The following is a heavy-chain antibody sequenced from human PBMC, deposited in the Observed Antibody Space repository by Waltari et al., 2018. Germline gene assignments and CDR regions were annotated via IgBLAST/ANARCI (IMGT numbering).Heavy chain of an antibody. CDR2: IYYSGST. J-gene: IGHJ6*02. Sequence: QVQLQESGPGLVKPSETLSLTCTVSRGSISSYYWSWIRQPPGKGLEWIGYIYYSGSTNYNPSLKSRVTISVDTSKNQFSLKLSSVTAADTAVYYCARDLSCSGGSCYSNGMDVWGQGTTVTVAS. CDR3: ARDLSCSGGSCYSNGMDV. V-gene: IGHV4-59*01. CDR1: RGSISSYY. D-gene: IGHD2-15*01.